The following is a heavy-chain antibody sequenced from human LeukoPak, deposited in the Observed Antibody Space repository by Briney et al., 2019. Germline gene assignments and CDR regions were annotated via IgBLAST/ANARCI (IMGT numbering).Heavy chain of an antibody. V-gene: IGHV3-23*01. J-gene: IGHJ4*02. D-gene: IGHD3-22*01. CDR1: GFTFSSYA. Sequence: GGSLRLSCAASGFTFSSYAMSWVRQAPGKGLEWVSAISGSGGSTYYADSVKGRFTISRDNSKNTLYLQMNSLRAEDTAVYYCASNEATMIVVVSNFDYWGQGTLVTVSS. CDR3: ASNEATMIVVVSNFDY. CDR2: ISGSGGST.